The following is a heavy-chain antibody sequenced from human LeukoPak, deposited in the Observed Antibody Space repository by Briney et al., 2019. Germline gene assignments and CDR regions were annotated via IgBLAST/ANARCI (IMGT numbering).Heavy chain of an antibody. Sequence: SSETLSLTCTVSGGSISGYYWNWSRQPPGKGVEWIGNLYYMRGAWYKSSLKSRVTTSVDTSRNESSLKLSSVTAADTAVYYCARWSGSVTARNYYYYMDVWGEGTTVTVSS. CDR3: ARWSGSVTARNYYYYMDV. V-gene: IGHV4-59*01. D-gene: IGHD6-6*01. J-gene: IGHJ6*03. CDR1: GGSISGYY. CDR2: LYYMRGA.